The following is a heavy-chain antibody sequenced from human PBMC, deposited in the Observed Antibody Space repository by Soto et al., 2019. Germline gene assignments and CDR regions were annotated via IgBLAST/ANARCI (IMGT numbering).Heavy chain of an antibody. J-gene: IGHJ6*02. Sequence: GASQTRSGAGCGYRVCRSWIAWVRQMQGKGLEWMGIIYPGDSDTRYSPSFQGQVTMSVDKSNSTAYLHWSSLKASDTAMYYCARQGSNGAYYYYGMDVWGQGTTVTVAS. CDR2: IYPGDSDT. D-gene: IGHD2-8*01. V-gene: IGHV5-51*01. CDR1: GYRVCRSW. CDR3: ARQGSNGAYYYYGMDV.